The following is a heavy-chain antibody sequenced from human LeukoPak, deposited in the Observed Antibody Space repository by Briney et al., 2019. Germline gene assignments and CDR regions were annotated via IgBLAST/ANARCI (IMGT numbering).Heavy chain of an antibody. V-gene: IGHV4-59*01. J-gene: IGHJ4*02. Sequence: SETLSLTCTVSGDSISSYYWSWIRQPPGKGLEWIGYIYYSGSTNYNPSLKSRVTISVDTSKNQFSLKLSSATAADTAVYYCARGVVIAPQTFGYWGQGTLVTVSS. CDR1: GDSISSYY. CDR2: IYYSGST. CDR3: ARGVVIAPQTFGY. D-gene: IGHD2-21*01.